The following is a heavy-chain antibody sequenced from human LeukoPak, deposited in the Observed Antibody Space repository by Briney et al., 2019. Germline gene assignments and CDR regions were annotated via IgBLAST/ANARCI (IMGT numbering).Heavy chain of an antibody. V-gene: IGHV3-48*01. CDR2: ISSSSSTI. CDR1: GFTFSSYS. J-gene: IGHJ4*02. Sequence: GGSLRLSCAASGFTFSSYSMNWVRQAPGKGLEWVSYISSSSSTIYYADSVKGRFTISRDNAKNSLYLQMNSLRAEVTAVYYCARDGGYDYVWGSYRIGGYYFDYWGQGTLVTVSS. CDR3: ARDGGYDYVWGSYRIGGYYFDY. D-gene: IGHD3-16*02.